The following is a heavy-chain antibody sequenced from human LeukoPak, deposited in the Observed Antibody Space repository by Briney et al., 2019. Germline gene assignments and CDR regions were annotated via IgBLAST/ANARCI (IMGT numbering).Heavy chain of an antibody. J-gene: IGHJ4*02. CDR1: GFTFSSYA. V-gene: IGHV3-30*18. CDR2: ISYDGYNK. CDR3: AKGDKGILGEFDY. Sequence: LAGGSLRLSCAASGFTFSSYAMHWVRQAPGKGLEWVAVISYDGYNKYYADSVKGRFTISRDNSKNTQYLQMNSLRAEDTAVYYCAKGDKGILGEFDYWGQGTLVTVSS. D-gene: IGHD2/OR15-2a*01.